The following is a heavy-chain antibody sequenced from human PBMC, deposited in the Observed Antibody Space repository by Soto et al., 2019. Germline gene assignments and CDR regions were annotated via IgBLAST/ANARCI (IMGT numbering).Heavy chain of an antibody. Sequence: LSLTCTVSGGSINTGDYYWSWLRQPPRKGLEWIGYIYYTGSTYYNPSLKSQFTISIDTSKTQFSLKVNSVTAADTAVYYCARIPLLQGGWFDPWGQGTLVTVSS. CDR2: IYYTGST. J-gene: IGHJ5*02. D-gene: IGHD1-26*01. V-gene: IGHV4-30-4*01. CDR1: GGSINTGDYY. CDR3: ARIPLLQGGWFDP.